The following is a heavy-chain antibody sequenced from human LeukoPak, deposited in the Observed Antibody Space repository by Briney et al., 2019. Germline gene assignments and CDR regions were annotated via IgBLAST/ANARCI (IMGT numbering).Heavy chain of an antibody. V-gene: IGHV4-39*07. Sequence: SETLSLTCKVSGGSISSSSYYWGWIRQPPGKGLEWIGSIYYNGSTYYHPSLKSRGTISVDTSKNQFSLKLSSVTAADTAVYYCARLRGYYYGSGSPFDYWGQGTLVTVSS. CDR1: GGSISSSSYY. CDR3: ARLRGYYYGSGSPFDY. CDR2: IYYNGST. J-gene: IGHJ4*02. D-gene: IGHD3-10*01.